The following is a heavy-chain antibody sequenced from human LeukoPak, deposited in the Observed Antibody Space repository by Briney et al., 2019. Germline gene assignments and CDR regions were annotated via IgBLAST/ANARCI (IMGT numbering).Heavy chain of an antibody. J-gene: IGHJ4*02. CDR3: ARLRDFWSGNFDY. CDR2: IYYSGST. Sequence: SETLSLTCTVSGGSISSSSYYWGWIRQPPGKGLEWIGSIYYSGSTYYNPSLKSRVTISVDTSKNQFSLKLSAVTAADTAVYYCARLRDFWSGNFDYWGQGTLVTVSS. CDR1: GGSISSSSYY. V-gene: IGHV4-39*07. D-gene: IGHD3-3*01.